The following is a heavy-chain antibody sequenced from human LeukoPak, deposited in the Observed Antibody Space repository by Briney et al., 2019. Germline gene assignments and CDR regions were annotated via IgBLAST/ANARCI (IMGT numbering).Heavy chain of an antibody. Sequence: KPSEPLSLTCTVSGGSVSSSSYHWGWIRQPPGKGLEWTGSVFYSGSTYYNPSLKSRVTMSVDTSKNQFSLKLSSVIAADTAVYYCARLWSTDCSGGSCPHQPNYWGQGTLVTVSS. J-gene: IGHJ4*02. CDR1: GGSVSSSSYH. V-gene: IGHV4-39*01. CDR2: VFYSGST. CDR3: ARLWSTDCSGGSCPHQPNY. D-gene: IGHD2-15*01.